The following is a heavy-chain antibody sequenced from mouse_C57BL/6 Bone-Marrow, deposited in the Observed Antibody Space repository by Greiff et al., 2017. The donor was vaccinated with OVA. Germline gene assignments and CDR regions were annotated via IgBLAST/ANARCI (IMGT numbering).Heavy chain of an antibody. Sequence: QVQLKQSGAELVKPGASVKISCKASGYAFSSYWMNWVKQRPGKGLEWIGQIYPGDGDTNYNGKFKGKATLTADKSSSTAYMQLSSLTSEDSAVYVCARRGDWVWYFDVWGTGTTVTVSS. CDR1: GYAFSSYW. D-gene: IGHD4-1*01. V-gene: IGHV1-80*01. CDR2: IYPGDGDT. CDR3: ARRGDWVWYFDV. J-gene: IGHJ1*03.